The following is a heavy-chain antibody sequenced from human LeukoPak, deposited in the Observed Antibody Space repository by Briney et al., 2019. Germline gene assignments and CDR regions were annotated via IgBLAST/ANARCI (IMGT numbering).Heavy chain of an antibody. CDR3: ARGVWGSYRYTGVFDY. CDR1: GFTFSSYG. Sequence: PGGSLRLSCAASGFTFSSYGMHWVRQAPGKGLEWVAVISYDGSNKYYADSVKGRFTISRDNSKNTLYLQMNSLRAEDTALYHCARGVWGSYRYTGVFDYWGQGTLVTVSS. V-gene: IGHV3-30*03. J-gene: IGHJ4*02. D-gene: IGHD3-16*02. CDR2: ISYDGSNK.